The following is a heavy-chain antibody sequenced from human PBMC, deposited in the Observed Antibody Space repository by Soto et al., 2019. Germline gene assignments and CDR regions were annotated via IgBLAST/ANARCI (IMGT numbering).Heavy chain of an antibody. CDR2: IYPGDSDT. J-gene: IGHJ3*02. CDR1: GYSFTSYW. Sequence: GESLKISCKGSGYSFTSYWIGWVRQMPGKGLEWMGIIYPGDSDTRYSPSFQGQVTISADKSISTAYLQWSSLKASDTAMYYCARTSSLLEWSLGDAFDIWGQGTMVTVSS. D-gene: IGHD3-3*01. CDR3: ARTSSLLEWSLGDAFDI. V-gene: IGHV5-51*01.